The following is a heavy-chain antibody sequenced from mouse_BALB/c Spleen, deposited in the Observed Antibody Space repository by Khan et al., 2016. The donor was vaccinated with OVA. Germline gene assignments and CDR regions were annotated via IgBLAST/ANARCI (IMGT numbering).Heavy chain of an antibody. V-gene: IGHV1-76*01. J-gene: IGHJ4*01. Sequence: QVQLKQSGTELVRPGASVKLSCKTSGYIFTSYWIHWVKQSSGQGLEWIARIYPGTGSTYYHDKFKGKFTLTADKSSSTAYLQLSSLKSEDYAVYLCAREKYCNYCEAMDYWGQGTSVTVSS. CDR1: GYIFTSYW. D-gene: IGHD2-12*01. CDR3: AREKYCNYCEAMDY. CDR2: IYPGTGST.